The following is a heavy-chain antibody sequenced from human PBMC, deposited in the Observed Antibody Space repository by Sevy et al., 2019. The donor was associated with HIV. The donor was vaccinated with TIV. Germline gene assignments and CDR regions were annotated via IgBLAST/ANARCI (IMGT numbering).Heavy chain of an antibody. CDR3: VRAIAKDGSF. J-gene: IGHJ4*02. CDR1: GFTLNNYW. CDR2: INQDGGVT. D-gene: IGHD6-13*01. Sequence: GSLRLSCVASGFTLNNYWMHWVRQAPGKGLEWVANINQDGGVTYYVDSVRGRFTISRDNGRNLVFLQMNSLRVDDTALYFCVRAIAKDGSFWGQRTLVTVSS. V-gene: IGHV3-7*01.